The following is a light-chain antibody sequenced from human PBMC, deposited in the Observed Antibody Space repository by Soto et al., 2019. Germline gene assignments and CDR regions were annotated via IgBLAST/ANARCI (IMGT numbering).Light chain of an antibody. Sequence: QSALTQPASVSGSPGQSITISCTGSSSDVGAYHYVAWYQQHPGKAPKIIIYEVSHRPSGVSNRFSASKSGNAASLTISGLQAEDEADYYCSSYSTSSTLWVFGGGTKLTVL. CDR1: SSDVGAYHY. J-gene: IGLJ3*02. V-gene: IGLV2-14*01. CDR3: SSYSTSSTLWV. CDR2: EVS.